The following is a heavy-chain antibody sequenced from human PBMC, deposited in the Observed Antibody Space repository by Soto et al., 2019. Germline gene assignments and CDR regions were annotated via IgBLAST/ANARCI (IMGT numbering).Heavy chain of an antibody. J-gene: IGHJ6*02. Sequence: PSENPALPWTGSGGSPSSYYWTLIRHPPGKGLEWIGYIYYSGSTNYNPSLKSRVTISVDTSKNQFSLKLSSVTAADTAVYYCARGRRTTGTNFNYSYYGMDVWGQGTTVT. CDR2: IYYSGST. V-gene: IGHV4-59*12. CDR3: ARGRRTTGTNFNYSYYGMDV. D-gene: IGHD1-1*01. CDR1: GGSPSSYY.